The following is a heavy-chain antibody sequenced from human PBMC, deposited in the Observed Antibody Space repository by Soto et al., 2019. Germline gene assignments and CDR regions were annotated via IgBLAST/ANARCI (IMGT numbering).Heavy chain of an antibody. J-gene: IGHJ4*02. CDR2: INRDSSLI. Sequence: EQLVESGGGLVQPGGSLRLSCAASGFSFSTHYMTWVRQAPGKGLEWISSINRDSSLIYYADSVRGRFTISRDNVQNSLYLQMNSLRDDDTAVYFCLNGDYYVGQGTLVTVSS. CDR3: LNGDYY. V-gene: IGHV3-48*02. D-gene: IGHD4-17*01. CDR1: GFSFSTHY.